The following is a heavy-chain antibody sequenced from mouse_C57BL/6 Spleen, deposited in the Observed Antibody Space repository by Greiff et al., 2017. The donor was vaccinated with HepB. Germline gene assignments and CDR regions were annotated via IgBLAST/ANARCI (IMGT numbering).Heavy chain of an antibody. J-gene: IGHJ1*03. CDR1: GFSLTSYG. CDR2: IWSDGST. V-gene: IGHV2-6*03. D-gene: IGHD1-1*01. CDR3: ARGRSSYWYFDV. Sequence: QVQLKQSGPGLVAPSQSLSITCTVSGFSLTSYGVHWVRQPPGKGLEWLVVIWSDGSTTYNSALKSRLSISKDNSKSQVFLKMNSLQTDDTAMYYCARGRSSYWYFDVWGTGTTVTVSS.